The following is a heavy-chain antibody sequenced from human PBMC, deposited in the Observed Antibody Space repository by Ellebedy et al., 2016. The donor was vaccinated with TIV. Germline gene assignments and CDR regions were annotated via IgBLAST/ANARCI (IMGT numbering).Heavy chain of an antibody. CDR3: ARALLGGNLDY. V-gene: IGHV4-39*07. CDR2: IYYSGST. CDR1: GGSISSSSYY. Sequence: SETLSLTXTVSGGSISSSSYYWGWIRQPPGKGLEWIGSIYYSGSTYYNPSLKSRVTISVDTSKNQFSLKLSSVTAADTAVYYCARALLGGNLDYWGQGTLVTVSS. J-gene: IGHJ4*02. D-gene: IGHD4-23*01.